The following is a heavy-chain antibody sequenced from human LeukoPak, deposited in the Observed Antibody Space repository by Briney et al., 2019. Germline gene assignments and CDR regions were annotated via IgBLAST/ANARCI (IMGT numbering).Heavy chain of an antibody. J-gene: IGHJ4*02. CDR1: GYSTSSGHY. CDR2: IYHSGST. D-gene: IGHD1-26*01. V-gene: IGHV4-38-2*01. CDR3: ERAQGATDY. Sequence: SETLSLTCAVSGYSTSSGHYWGWIRQPPGKGLEWIGSIYHSGSTYYNPSLKSRVTISVDTSKNQFSLKVNSVTAADTAVYYCERAQGATDYWGQGTLVTVSS.